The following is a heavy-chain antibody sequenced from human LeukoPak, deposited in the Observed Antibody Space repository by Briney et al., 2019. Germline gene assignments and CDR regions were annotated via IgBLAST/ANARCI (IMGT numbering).Heavy chain of an antibody. J-gene: IGHJ4*02. Sequence: GASVKVSCKASGYTFTSYDINWVRQAPGQGLEWMGWINTNTGNPTYAQGFTGRFVFSLDTSVSTAYLQISSLKAEDTAVYYCARDLPEKTGYSSGWGEYWGQGTLVTVSS. CDR2: INTNTGNP. V-gene: IGHV7-4-1*02. D-gene: IGHD6-19*01. CDR1: GYTFTSYD. CDR3: ARDLPEKTGYSSGWGEY.